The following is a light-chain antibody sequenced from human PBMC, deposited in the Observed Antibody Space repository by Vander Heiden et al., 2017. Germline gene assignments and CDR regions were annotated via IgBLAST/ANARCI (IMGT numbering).Light chain of an antibody. V-gene: IGLV1-40*01. Sequence: QSVLTQPPSVSGAPGQRVTISCTGSTSTIGAGYDVHWYQQLPGTAPKLLIYDNINRPSGVPDRFSGSKSGTSASLAITGLQAEDEADYYCQSYDSSLGGHVVFGGGTKLIVL. CDR1: TSTIGAGYD. CDR2: DNI. J-gene: IGLJ2*01. CDR3: QSYDSSLGGHVV.